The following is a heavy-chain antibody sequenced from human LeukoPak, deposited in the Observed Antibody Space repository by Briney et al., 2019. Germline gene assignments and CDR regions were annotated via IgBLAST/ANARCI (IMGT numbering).Heavy chain of an antibody. CDR3: AREGAPQLSSYFDH. V-gene: IGHV1-2*02. D-gene: IGHD1-1*01. Sequence: ASVKVSCKASGYTFTPYYIHWVRQAPGQGLEWMGWINPNTGGTNFAQRFQGRVTMTMDTSINTAYMELSSLRSDDTAMYYCAREGAPQLSSYFDHWGQGTLVTVSS. CDR2: INPNTGGT. CDR1: GYTFTPYY. J-gene: IGHJ4*02.